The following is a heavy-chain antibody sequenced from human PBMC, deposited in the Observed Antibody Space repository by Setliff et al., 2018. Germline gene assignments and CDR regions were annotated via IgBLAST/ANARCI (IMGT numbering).Heavy chain of an antibody. CDR2: VYYTGNT. CDR1: GGSIMNYF. CDR3: AKVLAIFGVVTDIGFYFDY. D-gene: IGHD3-3*01. J-gene: IGHJ4*02. Sequence: SETLSLTCTVSGGSIMNYFWSWIRQPPGKGLEWVGYVYYTGNTNYNPSLKSRLTISRDNSKNTLYLQMNSLRAEDTAIYYCAKVLAIFGVVTDIGFYFDYWGQGSLVTVSS. V-gene: IGHV4-59*12.